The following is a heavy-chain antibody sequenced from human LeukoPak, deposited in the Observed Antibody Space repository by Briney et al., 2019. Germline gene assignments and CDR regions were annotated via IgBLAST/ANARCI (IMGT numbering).Heavy chain of an antibody. CDR2: ISSSSSYI. CDR3: ASIWGSYYYYMDV. V-gene: IGHV3-21*01. Sequence: GSLRLSCAASGFTFSSYSMNWVRQAPGKGLEWVSSISSSSSYIYYADSVKGRFTISRDNAKNSLYLQMNSLRAEDTAVYYCASIWGSYYYYMDVWGKGTTVTISS. CDR1: GFTFSSYS. D-gene: IGHD7-27*01. J-gene: IGHJ6*03.